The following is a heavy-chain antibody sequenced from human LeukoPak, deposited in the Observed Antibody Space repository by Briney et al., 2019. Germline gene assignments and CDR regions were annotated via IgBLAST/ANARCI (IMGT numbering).Heavy chain of an antibody. V-gene: IGHV4-59*08. CDR3: TRSRTNNNAYNELDY. CDR2: VYNRGST. Sequence: SETLSLTCSVSGGSISGYYWSWIRQPPGKGLEWIGCVYNRGSTYYNSSLESRVTISLDTSRNQFYLRLSSVTAADTAVYYCTRSRTNNNAYNELDYWGQGTLVTVSS. D-gene: IGHD5-24*01. J-gene: IGHJ4*02. CDR1: GGSISGYY.